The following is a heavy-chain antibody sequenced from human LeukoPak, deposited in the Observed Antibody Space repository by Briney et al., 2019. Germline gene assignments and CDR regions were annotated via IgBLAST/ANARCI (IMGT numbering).Heavy chain of an antibody. CDR3: ARAYSSSWSYYFDF. J-gene: IGHJ4*01. CDR1: GDSFSGYY. V-gene: IGHV4-34*01. CDR2: INHSGST. Sequence: SETLSLTRALYGDSFSGYYWSWLRQTPGKGLEWIGEINHSGSTNYAQSLKRRVTISVDASKNQFSLKLSSVTAADTAVYYCARAYSSSWSYYFDFWGHGTLVTVSS. D-gene: IGHD6-13*01.